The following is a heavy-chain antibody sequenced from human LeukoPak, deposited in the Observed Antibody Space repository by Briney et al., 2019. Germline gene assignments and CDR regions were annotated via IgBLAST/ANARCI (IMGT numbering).Heavy chain of an antibody. CDR3: AKPLYYYDSSGYYYGY. CDR1: GGSVSSGSYY. Sequence: SETLSLTCTVSGGSVSSGSYYWSWIRQPPGKGLEWIGYIYYSGSTNYNPSLKSRVTISVDTSKNQFSLKLSSVTAADTAVYYCAKPLYYYDSSGYYYGYWGQGTLVTVSS. CDR2: IYYSGST. J-gene: IGHJ4*02. D-gene: IGHD3-22*01. V-gene: IGHV4-61*01.